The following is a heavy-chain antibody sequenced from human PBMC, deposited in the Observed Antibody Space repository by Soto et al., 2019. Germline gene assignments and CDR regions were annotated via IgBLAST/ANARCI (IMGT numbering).Heavy chain of an antibody. Sequence: SETLSLTCTVSGDSISSGDYYWSWIRQHPGKGLEWIGYIYYSGSTYHNPSLKSRVTVSVDKSKNHFSLKLSSVTAADTAVYYCARSPRSIAAGGIDFWGQGILVTVSS. CDR1: GDSISSGDYY. J-gene: IGHJ4*01. V-gene: IGHV4-30-4*01. CDR3: ARSPRSIAAGGIDF. CDR2: IYYSGST. D-gene: IGHD6-13*01.